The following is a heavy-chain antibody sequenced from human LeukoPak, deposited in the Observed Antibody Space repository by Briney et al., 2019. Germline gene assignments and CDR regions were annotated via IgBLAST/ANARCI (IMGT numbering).Heavy chain of an antibody. Sequence: GGSLRLSCAASGFTFSSYAMSWVRQAPGKGLEWVSAISGSGGSTYYADSVKGRFTISRDNSKNTLYLQMNSLRAEDTAVYYCARGDSSSWFMVPTDYWGQGTLVTVSS. D-gene: IGHD6-13*01. CDR1: GFTFSSYA. J-gene: IGHJ4*02. V-gene: IGHV3-23*01. CDR2: ISGSGGST. CDR3: ARGDSSSWFMVPTDY.